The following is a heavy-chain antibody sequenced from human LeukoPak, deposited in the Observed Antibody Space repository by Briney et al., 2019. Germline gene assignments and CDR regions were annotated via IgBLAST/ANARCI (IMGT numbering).Heavy chain of an antibody. Sequence: GTSLRLSCVASGFKFSDHGMDWVRQAPGKGLEWAAVIAADGGVKQYADSVKGRFTLSRDNSKNTLFVQMDSLSVEDTAVYYCAREATWGQWYFDHWGQGTPVTVSS. CDR1: GFKFSDHG. J-gene: IGHJ4*02. CDR2: IAADGGVK. V-gene: IGHV3-30*03. D-gene: IGHD6-19*01. CDR3: AREATWGQWYFDH.